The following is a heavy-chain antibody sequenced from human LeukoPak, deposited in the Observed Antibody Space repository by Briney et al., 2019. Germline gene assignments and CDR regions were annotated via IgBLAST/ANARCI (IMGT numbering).Heavy chain of an antibody. CDR1: GFTVTSNY. D-gene: IGHD3-10*01. J-gene: IGHJ4*02. V-gene: IGHV3-66*01. CDR2: IYSSGTT. Sequence: GGSLRLSCAASGFTVTSNYMTWVRRAPGKGLECVSVIYSSGTTYYADSLKGRFTVSKDNSKNIFYLQMNSLRAEDTAVYFCARVTQRDWFGDPSGEYYFDSWGQGTLVTVSS. CDR3: ARVTQRDWFGDPSGEYYFDS.